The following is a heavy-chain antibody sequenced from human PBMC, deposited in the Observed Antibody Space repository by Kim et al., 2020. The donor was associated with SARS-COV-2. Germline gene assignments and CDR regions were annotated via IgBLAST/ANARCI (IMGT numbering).Heavy chain of an antibody. J-gene: IGHJ6*01. CDR2: VNHSGST. D-gene: IGHD3-10*02. CDR1: GGSISSNY. Sequence: SETLSLTCTVSGGSISSNYWNWIRQPQGTGLEWIGIVNHSGSTNYNPSLKSRVPITVDTSKNQFSLYLNSMTAAATAISYCARASYVGRVCLFLAYY. V-gene: IGHV4-59*01. CDR3: ARASYVGRVCLFLAYY.